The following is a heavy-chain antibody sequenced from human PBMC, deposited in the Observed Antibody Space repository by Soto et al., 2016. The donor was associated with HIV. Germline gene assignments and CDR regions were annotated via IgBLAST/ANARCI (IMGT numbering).Heavy chain of an antibody. CDR3: ARLPYYYDNSAEEGNY. CDR1: GYTFSGYY. D-gene: IGHD3-22*01. V-gene: IGHV1-2*02. J-gene: IGHJ4*02. CDR2: INPNSGGT. Sequence: QVQLVQSGAEVKKPGASMKVSCKASGYTFSGYYMHWVRQAPGQGLEWMGWINPNSGGTNYAQKFQGRVTMTRDTSISTAYMELSRLKSDDTAVYYCARLPYYYDNSAEEGNYWGQGTLVTVSS.